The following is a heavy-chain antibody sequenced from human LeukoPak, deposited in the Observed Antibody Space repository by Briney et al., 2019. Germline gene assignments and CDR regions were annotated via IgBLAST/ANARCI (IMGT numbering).Heavy chain of an antibody. J-gene: IGHJ5*02. V-gene: IGHV4-59*01. D-gene: IGHD2-2*01. Sequence: PSETLSLTCTVSGGSISSYYWSWIRQPPGKGLEWIGYIYYSGSTNYNPSLKSRVTISVDTSKNQFSLKLSSVTAADTAVYYCARDVSSLFCSSTSCPNWFDPWGQGTLVTVSS. CDR1: GGSISSYY. CDR2: IYYSGST. CDR3: ARDVSSLFCSSTSCPNWFDP.